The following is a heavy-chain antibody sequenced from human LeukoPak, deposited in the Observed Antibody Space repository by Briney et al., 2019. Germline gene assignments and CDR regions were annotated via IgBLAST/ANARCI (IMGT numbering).Heavy chain of an antibody. CDR3: ARDPLGYCSSTSCPEDGY. Sequence: PGGSRRLSCAASGFTFRDYYMSWIRQAPGKGLEWVSYISSSGSTIYYADSVKGRFTISRDNAKNSLYLQMNSLRAEDTAVYYCARDPLGYCSSTSCPEDGYWGQGTLVTVSS. CDR1: GFTFRDYY. CDR2: ISSSGSTI. V-gene: IGHV3-11*01. J-gene: IGHJ4*02. D-gene: IGHD2-2*01.